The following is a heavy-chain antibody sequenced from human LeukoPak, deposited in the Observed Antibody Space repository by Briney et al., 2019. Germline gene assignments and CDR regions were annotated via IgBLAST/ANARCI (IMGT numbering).Heavy chain of an antibody. V-gene: IGHV1-24*01. J-gene: IGHJ5*02. D-gene: IGHD3-3*01. CDR1: GYTLTELS. Sequence: ASVRVSCTVSGYTLTELSMHWVRQAPGKGLEWMGGFDPEDGETIYAQKFQGRVTMTEDTSTDTAYMELSSLRSEDTAVYYCATRIYDFTSNWFDPWGQGTLVTVSS. CDR2: FDPEDGET. CDR3: ATRIYDFTSNWFDP.